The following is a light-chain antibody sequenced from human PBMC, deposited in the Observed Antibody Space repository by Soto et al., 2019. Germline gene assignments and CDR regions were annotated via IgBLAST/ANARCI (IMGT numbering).Light chain of an antibody. CDR1: SSDVGGYNY. J-gene: IGLJ2*01. CDR2: EVS. V-gene: IGLV2-14*01. CDR3: SSYTSSSRV. Sequence: QSALTQPASVSGSPGQSITISCTGTSSDVGGYNYVSWYQQHPCKAPKLMIYEVSNRPSGVSNRFSGSKSGNTASLTISVLQAEDEADYYCSSYTSSSRVFGGGTKLTVL.